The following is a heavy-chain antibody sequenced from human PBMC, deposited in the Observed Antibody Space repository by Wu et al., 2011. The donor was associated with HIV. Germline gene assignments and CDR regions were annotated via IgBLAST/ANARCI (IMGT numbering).Heavy chain of an antibody. CDR3: ATDPTIAVAGTKSF. D-gene: IGHD6-19*01. CDR1: GGTFSSYA. CDR2: IIPIFGTA. J-gene: IGHJ4*02. V-gene: IGHV1-69*14. Sequence: QVQLVQSGAEVMKPGSSMKVSCTASGGTFSSYAISWVRQAPGQGLEWMGRIIPIFGTAIYAHKFQGRLTITADKSSNTASMELTSLKSEDTAVYYCATDPTIAVAGTKSFWGRGTLVSVSS.